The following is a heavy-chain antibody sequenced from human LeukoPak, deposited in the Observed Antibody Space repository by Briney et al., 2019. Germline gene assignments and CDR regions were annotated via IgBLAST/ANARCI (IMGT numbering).Heavy chain of an antibody. CDR2: ISYDGSHK. CDR3: AKDKQWLGGDAFDI. D-gene: IGHD6-19*01. Sequence: LTHPRAASGLTFSSYGMHRACQAPGKFLSTKAAISYDGSHKYFAASVTVRFTISRDHSKNTLYLQMNSLRVEDTAVYYCAKDKQWLGGDAFDIWGQGTMVTVSS. CDR1: GLTFSSYG. V-gene: IGHV3-30*18. J-gene: IGHJ3*02.